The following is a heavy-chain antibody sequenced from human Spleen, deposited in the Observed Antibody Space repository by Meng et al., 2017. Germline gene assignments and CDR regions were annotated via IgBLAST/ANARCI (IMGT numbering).Heavy chain of an antibody. D-gene: IGHD6-13*01. CDR1: GYNFPDYY. J-gene: IGHJ4*02. CDR2: INPKSGDT. Sequence: ASVKVSCKPSGYNFPDYYIHWVRRAPGQGLEWMGRINPKSGDTHYAQKFQARVTMTGDTSISTAYMELSGLRSDDTAMYYCARGIRYASSWLDQIDYWGQGTLVTVSS. V-gene: IGHV1-2*06. CDR3: ARGIRYASSWLDQIDY.